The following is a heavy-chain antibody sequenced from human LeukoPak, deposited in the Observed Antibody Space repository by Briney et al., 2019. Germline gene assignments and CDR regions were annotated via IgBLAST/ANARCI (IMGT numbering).Heavy chain of an antibody. J-gene: IGHJ4*02. CDR3: ARGRYSSSD. CDR1: GGSISSYY. Sequence: PSETLSLTCTVSGGSISSYYWSWIRQPPGKGLEWIGYIYYSGSTNYNPSLKSRVTISVDTSKNQFSLKVRSMTAADTAVYYCARGRYSSSDWGQGTLVTVSS. V-gene: IGHV4-59*01. CDR2: IYYSGST. D-gene: IGHD6-6*01.